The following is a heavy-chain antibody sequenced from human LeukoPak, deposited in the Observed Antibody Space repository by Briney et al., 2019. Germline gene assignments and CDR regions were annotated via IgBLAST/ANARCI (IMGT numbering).Heavy chain of an antibody. V-gene: IGHV1-8*01. Sequence: ASVKVSCKASGHTFTSYDINWARQATGQGLEWMGWTNPDSGNTGYAQKFQGRVTMTRNPSISTACMELSSLTSEDTAVYYCARRIAAAGVGIVYWGQGTLVTVSS. J-gene: IGHJ4*02. CDR1: GHTFTSYD. CDR3: ARRIAAAGVGIVY. D-gene: IGHD6-13*01. CDR2: TNPDSGNT.